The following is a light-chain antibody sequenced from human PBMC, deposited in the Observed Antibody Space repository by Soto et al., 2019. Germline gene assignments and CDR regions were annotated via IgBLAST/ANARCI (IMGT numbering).Light chain of an antibody. J-gene: IGLJ7*01. CDR1: NSNIGDNS. CDR2: SDN. Sequence: QSVLTQPPSASGTPGQVFTISCSGSNSNIGDNSVNWYQQLPGTAPKLLIYSDNQRPSGVPDRFSGSKSGTSASLAISGLHSEDEADYYCAAWDDSLNGAVFGGGTQLTVL. CDR3: AAWDDSLNGAV. V-gene: IGLV1-44*01.